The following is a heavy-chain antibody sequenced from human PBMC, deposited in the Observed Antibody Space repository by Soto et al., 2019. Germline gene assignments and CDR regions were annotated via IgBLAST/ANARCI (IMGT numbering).Heavy chain of an antibody. CDR2: IWYDGSNK. CDR3: ARDITMIVVQLAGVARKHYYYYGMDV. Sequence: GGSLRLSCAASGFTFSSYGMHWVRQAPGKGLEWVAVIWYDGSNKYYADSVKGRFTISRDNSKNTLYLQMNSRRAEDTAVYYCARDITMIVVQLAGVARKHYYYYGMDVWGQGTTVTVSS. V-gene: IGHV3-33*01. J-gene: IGHJ6*02. CDR1: GFTFSSYG. D-gene: IGHD3-22*01.